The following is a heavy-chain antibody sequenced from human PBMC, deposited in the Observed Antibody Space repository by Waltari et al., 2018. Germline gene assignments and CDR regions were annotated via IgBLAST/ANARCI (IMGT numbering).Heavy chain of an antibody. CDR1: DGSISSSNYY. D-gene: IGHD3-10*01. V-gene: IGHV4-39*01. Sequence: QLQLQESGPGLVKPSETLSLTCTVSDGSISSSNYYWDWIRQPPGKGLEWIGSIYYRGSTSYNPSLKSRVTISVDTSKNQFSLKVSSVTAADTAVYFCARHGSGTSLYYYYCMDVWGKGTTVTVSS. CDR3: ARHGSGTSLYYYYCMDV. J-gene: IGHJ6*03. CDR2: IYYRGST.